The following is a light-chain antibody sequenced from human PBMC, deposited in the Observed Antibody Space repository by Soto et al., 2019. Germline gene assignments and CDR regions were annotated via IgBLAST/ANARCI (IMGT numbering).Light chain of an antibody. Sequence: DIQMTQYPSTLSASVGDRVTITCRANQNIRNWLAWYQQKPGKAPKLLIYKASTLESGVPSRFSGSGSGTEFTLTISGLQPDAFATYYCQQYDSYSFGPGTKVDVK. V-gene: IGKV1-5*03. J-gene: IGKJ3*01. CDR3: QQYDSYS. CDR1: QNIRNW. CDR2: KAS.